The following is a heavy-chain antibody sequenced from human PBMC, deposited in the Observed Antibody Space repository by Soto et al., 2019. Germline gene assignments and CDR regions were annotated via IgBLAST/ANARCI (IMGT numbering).Heavy chain of an antibody. Sequence: ASVKVSCKGSGYTFTSYGISWVRQAPGQGLEWMGWISAYNGNTNYAQKLQGRVTMTTDTSTSTAYMELRSLRSDDTAVYYCARGPYGSGSQYYFDYWGQGTLVTVSS. V-gene: IGHV1-18*01. CDR1: GYTFTSYG. CDR3: ARGPYGSGSQYYFDY. J-gene: IGHJ4*02. CDR2: ISAYNGNT. D-gene: IGHD3-10*01.